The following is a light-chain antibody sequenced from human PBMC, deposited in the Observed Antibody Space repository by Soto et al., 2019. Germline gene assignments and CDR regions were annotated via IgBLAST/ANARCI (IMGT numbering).Light chain of an antibody. CDR3: QQRRNWPPTVT. Sequence: EIVLTQSPATLSLSPGERATLSCRASQSVSSYLAWYQQKPGQAPRLLIYDASNRATGIPARFSGSGSGTDLTLTISSLEPEDFAVYYCQQRRNWPPTVTFGQGTRLEIK. CDR2: DAS. J-gene: IGKJ5*01. CDR1: QSVSSY. V-gene: IGKV3-11*01.